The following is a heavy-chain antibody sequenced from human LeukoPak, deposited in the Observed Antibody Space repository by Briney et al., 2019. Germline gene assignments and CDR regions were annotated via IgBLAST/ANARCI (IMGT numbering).Heavy chain of an antibody. J-gene: IGHJ5*02. Sequence: SETLSLTCSVSGGSFGSTSYYWGWIRQPPGKGLEWIANIYHTGRTYYNPSLKSRVTISVDTSANEVSLKLSSVTAADTAVYYCVRPIRGRDNNWFDPWGQGTLVTVSS. CDR3: VRPIRGRDNNWFDP. V-gene: IGHV4-39*01. CDR1: GGSFGSTSYY. CDR2: IYHTGRT. D-gene: IGHD3-3*02.